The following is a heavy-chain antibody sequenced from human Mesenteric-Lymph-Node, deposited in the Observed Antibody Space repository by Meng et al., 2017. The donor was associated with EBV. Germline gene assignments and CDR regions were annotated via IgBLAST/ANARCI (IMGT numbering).Heavy chain of an antibody. J-gene: IGHJ5*02. D-gene: IGHD2/OR15-2a*01. Sequence: VLVVQSGDGVKKPGASVKVYCKASGYTFTSYDINWVRQAPGHGLEWMGGIIPIFGTTTYAQKFQGRVTITADESTTTAYMELSSLTSEDTALYYCARDRSYSDSTVSFDPWGQGTLVTVSS. CDR1: GYTFTSYD. CDR2: IIPIFGTT. V-gene: IGHV1-69*01. CDR3: ARDRSYSDSTVSFDP.